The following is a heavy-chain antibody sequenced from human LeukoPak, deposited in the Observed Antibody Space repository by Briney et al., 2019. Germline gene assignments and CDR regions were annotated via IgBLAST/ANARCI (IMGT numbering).Heavy chain of an antibody. J-gene: IGHJ6*03. CDR1: DYSISSGYY. CDR2: IYYSGST. CDR3: ASIPRIAAAGSYYMDV. V-gene: IGHV4-38-2*02. D-gene: IGHD6-13*01. Sequence: PSETLSLTCSVSDYSISSGYYWGWIRQPPGKGLEWIGSIYYSGSTYYNPSLKSRVTISVDTSKNQFSLKLSSVTAADTAVYYCASIPRIAAAGSYYMDVWGKGTTVTVSS.